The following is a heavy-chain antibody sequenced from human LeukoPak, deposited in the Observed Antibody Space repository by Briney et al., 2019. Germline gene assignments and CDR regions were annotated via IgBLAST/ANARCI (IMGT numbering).Heavy chain of an antibody. CDR2: INSDGSST. Sequence: PGGSLRLSCVASGFSLSSYWMHWVRQTPGKGPVWVSRINSDGSSTSYVDSAKGRFTISRDNAKNTLYLEVNSLTAEDTAVYYCARGNSHSFDYWGQGALVTVSS. V-gene: IGHV3-74*01. CDR1: GFSLSSYW. CDR3: ARGNSHSFDY. J-gene: IGHJ4*02. D-gene: IGHD4-11*01.